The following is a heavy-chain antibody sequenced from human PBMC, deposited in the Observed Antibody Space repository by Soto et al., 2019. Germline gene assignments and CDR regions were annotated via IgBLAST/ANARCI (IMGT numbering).Heavy chain of an antibody. Sequence: QVQLQESGPGLVKPSQTLSLTCTVSGGSISSGGYYWSWIRQHPGKGLEWIGYFYYSGSTYYNPSLKSRVTISVDTSRNQFSLKLSSVTAADTAVYHCARDPGRYYYMDVWGKGTTVTVSS. J-gene: IGHJ6*03. CDR2: FYYSGST. CDR1: GGSISSGGYY. CDR3: ARDPGRYYYMDV. V-gene: IGHV4-31*03.